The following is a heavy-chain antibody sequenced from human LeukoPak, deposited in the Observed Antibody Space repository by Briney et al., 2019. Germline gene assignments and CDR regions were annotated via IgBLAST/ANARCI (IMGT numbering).Heavy chain of an antibody. Sequence: GSLRLSCAASGFTFSSYWMSWVRQAPGKGLEWIGEIYHSGSTNYSPSLKSRVTISVDKSKNQFSLKLSSVTAADTAVYYCARGSGSYGYWGQGTLVTVSS. CDR1: GFTFSSYW. D-gene: IGHD1-26*01. CDR2: IYHSGST. V-gene: IGHV4-4*02. J-gene: IGHJ4*02. CDR3: ARGSGSYGY.